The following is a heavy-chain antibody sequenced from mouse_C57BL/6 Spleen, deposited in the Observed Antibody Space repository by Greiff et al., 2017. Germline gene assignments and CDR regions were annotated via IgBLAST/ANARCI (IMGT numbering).Heavy chain of an antibody. CDR1: GFTFSDYG. J-gene: IGHJ4*01. D-gene: IGHD2-3*01. V-gene: IGHV5-17*01. Sequence: VQLKESGGGLVKPGGSLKLSCAASGFTFSDYGMHWVRQAPEKGLEWVAYISSGSSTIYYADTVKGRFTISRDNAKNTLFLQMTSLRSEDTAMYYCARDDGYYVRDAMDYWGQGTSVTVSS. CDR3: ARDDGYYVRDAMDY. CDR2: ISSGSSTI.